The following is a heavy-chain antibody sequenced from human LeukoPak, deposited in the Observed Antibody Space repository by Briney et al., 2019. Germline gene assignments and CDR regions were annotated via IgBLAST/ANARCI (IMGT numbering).Heavy chain of an antibody. J-gene: IGHJ4*02. V-gene: IGHV3-30*02. Sequence: GGSLRLSCAASGFTFSTSGMHWVRQAPGKGLEWVAFIRYDGSSKYFAGSVKGRFTISRDNSKDTLYLQMNSLRAEDTAVYYCAKGLTFGFDYWGQGTLVTVSS. D-gene: IGHD3-16*01. CDR1: GFTFSTSG. CDR2: IRYDGSSK. CDR3: AKGLTFGFDY.